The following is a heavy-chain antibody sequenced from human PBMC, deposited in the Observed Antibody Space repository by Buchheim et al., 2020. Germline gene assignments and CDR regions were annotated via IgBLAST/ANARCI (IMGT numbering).Heavy chain of an antibody. CDR2: INPSVGAA. D-gene: IGHD2-21*01. CDR1: GVTSTGYY. CDR3: AKSRMWFSGNS. J-gene: IGHJ5*01. V-gene: IGHV1-46*01. Sequence: QVQLVQSGAEVKKPGASVKLSCTASGVTSTGYYMHWVRQAPGQGLEWMGTINPSVGAATYAQRFRGRVTITSDTSTNTFYMDMSSLTSEDTALYYCAKSRMWFSGNSWG.